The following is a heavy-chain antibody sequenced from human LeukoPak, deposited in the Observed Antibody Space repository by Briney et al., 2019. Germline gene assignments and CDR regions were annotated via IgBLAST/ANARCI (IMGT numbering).Heavy chain of an antibody. CDR3: AKVAAAGKYFDY. CDR2: ISGSGGST. D-gene: IGHD6-13*01. CDR1: GLTFSNVW. Sequence: GGSLRLSCAVSGLTFSNVWMSWVRQAPGKGLEWVSAISGSGGSTYYADSVKGRFTISRDNSKNTLYLQMNSLRAEDTAVYYCAKVAAAGKYFDYWGQGTLVTVSS. V-gene: IGHV3-23*01. J-gene: IGHJ4*02.